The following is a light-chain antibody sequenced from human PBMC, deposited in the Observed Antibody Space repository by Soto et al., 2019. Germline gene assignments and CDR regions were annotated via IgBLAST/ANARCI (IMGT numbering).Light chain of an antibody. CDR1: SSDVGNYNS. CDR3: CSYAGSHTYV. J-gene: IGLJ1*01. Sequence: QSALTQPRSVSGSPGQSGTMSCTGASSDVGNYNSVSWYQQHPGKAPKLIIYDVRKRPSGVPDRFSGSKSGNTASLTISGLQAEDEADYFCCSYAGSHTYVFGTGTKLTVL. CDR2: DVR. V-gene: IGLV2-11*01.